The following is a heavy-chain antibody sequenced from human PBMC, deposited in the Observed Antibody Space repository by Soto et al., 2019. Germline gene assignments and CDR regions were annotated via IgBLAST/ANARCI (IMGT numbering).Heavy chain of an antibody. J-gene: IGHJ2*01. D-gene: IGHD1-26*01. Sequence: EVQLVESGGGLVQPGGSLRLSCAASGFTFSSYWMHWVRQAPGKGLVWVSRINSDGSSTNYADSVKGRFTISGDNAKNTLYLHMSSLRAEDTSVYYCARGGILNWYFDLWGRGTLVTVSS. CDR3: ARGGILNWYFDL. V-gene: IGHV3-74*01. CDR2: INSDGSST. CDR1: GFTFSSYW.